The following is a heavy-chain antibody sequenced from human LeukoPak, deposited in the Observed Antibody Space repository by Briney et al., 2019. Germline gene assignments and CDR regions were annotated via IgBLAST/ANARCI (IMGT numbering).Heavy chain of an antibody. Sequence: GGSLRLSCAASGFTFSSYWMYWVRQAPGKGLVWVSRINGDGSSTTYADSVQGRFTISRDNAKNTLYLQMNSLRAEDTAVYYCARESVTMVRGVIGSSRFYYYGMDVWGQGTTVTVSS. CDR2: INGDGSST. D-gene: IGHD3-10*01. CDR1: GFTFSSYW. V-gene: IGHV3-74*01. J-gene: IGHJ6*02. CDR3: ARESVTMVRGVIGSSRFYYYGMDV.